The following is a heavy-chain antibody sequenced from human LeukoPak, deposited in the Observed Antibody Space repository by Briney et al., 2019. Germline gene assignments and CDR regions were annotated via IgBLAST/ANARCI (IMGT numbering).Heavy chain of an antibody. J-gene: IGHJ4*02. CDR3: AKEGWFGELFGY. V-gene: IGHV3-30*04. CDR1: GFTFSSYA. D-gene: IGHD3-10*01. Sequence: GGSLRLSCAASGFTFSSYAMHWVRQAPGKGLEWVAVISYDGSNKYYADSVKGRFTISRDNSKNTLYLQMNSLRAEDTAVYYCAKEGWFGELFGYWGQGTLVTVSS. CDR2: ISYDGSNK.